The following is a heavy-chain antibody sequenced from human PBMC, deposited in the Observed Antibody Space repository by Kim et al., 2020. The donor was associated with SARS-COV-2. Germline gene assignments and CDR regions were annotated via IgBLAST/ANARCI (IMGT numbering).Heavy chain of an antibody. Sequence: GGSLRLSCAASGFTFSSYGMHWVRQAPGKGLEWVAVISYDGSNKYYADSVKGRFTLSRDNSKNTLYLQMNSLRAEDTAVYYCAKDEGWQWLPRYSGSYYDYWGQGTLVTVSS. CDR2: ISYDGSNK. V-gene: IGHV3-30*18. J-gene: IGHJ4*02. CDR1: GFTFSSYG. CDR3: AKDEGWQWLPRYSGSYYDY. D-gene: IGHD1-26*01.